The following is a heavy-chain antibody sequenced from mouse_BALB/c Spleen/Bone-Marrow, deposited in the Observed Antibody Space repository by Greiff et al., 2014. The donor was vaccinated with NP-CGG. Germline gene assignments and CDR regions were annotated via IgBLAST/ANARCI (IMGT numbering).Heavy chain of an antibody. V-gene: IGHV14-1*02. CDR3: AGGNYRFAY. J-gene: IGHJ3*01. D-gene: IGHD2-1*01. Sequence: EVKLQESGAELVRPGALVKLSCKASGFNIKDYYMHWVKQRPEQGLEWIGWIDPENGNTIYDPKFQGKASITADTSSNTAYLQLSSLTSEDTAVYYCAGGNYRFAYWGQGTLCHCLR. CDR1: GFNIKDYY. CDR2: IDPENGNT.